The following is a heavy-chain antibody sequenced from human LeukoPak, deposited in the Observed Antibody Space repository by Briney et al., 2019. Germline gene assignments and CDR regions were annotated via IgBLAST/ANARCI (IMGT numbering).Heavy chain of an antibody. CDR1: GGSISPFY. CDR2: IYNTENS. Sequence: SETLSPTCTVSGGSISPFYWSWIRQPPGKGLEFIGYIYNTENSHYNPSLRGRVTLSVDMSKNQFSLNLSSVTAADTAVYYCARGPYYTSSGFDYWGQGTLVTASS. V-gene: IGHV4-59*01. D-gene: IGHD2-8*01. CDR3: ARGPYYTSSGFDY. J-gene: IGHJ4*02.